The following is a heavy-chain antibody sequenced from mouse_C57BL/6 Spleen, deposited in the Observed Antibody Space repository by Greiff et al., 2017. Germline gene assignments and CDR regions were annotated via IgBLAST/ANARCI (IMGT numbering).Heavy chain of an antibody. CDR3: ARRSYNGSSYAKAY. D-gene: IGHD1-1*01. V-gene: IGHV1-80*01. CDR2: IYPGDGYT. J-gene: IGHJ4*01. CDR1: GYAFSSYW. Sequence: QVQLKESGAELVKPGASVKISCKASGYAFSSYWMNWVKQRPGKGLEWIGQIYPGDGYTNYNGKFKGKATLSADKSSSTTYMQLSSLTSEDSTVNFCARRSYNGSSYAKAYWGQGTSVTVSS.